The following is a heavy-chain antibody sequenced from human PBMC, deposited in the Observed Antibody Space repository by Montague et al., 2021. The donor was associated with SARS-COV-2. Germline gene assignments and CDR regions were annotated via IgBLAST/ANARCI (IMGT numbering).Heavy chain of an antibody. D-gene: IGHD3-9*01. V-gene: IGHV4-59*01. Sequence: SETLSLTCTVSGGSISSNNWSWIRHPPGKGLVWCGYIYYSGSTNYNHPLKSRVTISVDTSKNQFSLKLSSVTAADTAVYYCARVYRPEWLVSVPAFDIWGQGTMVTVSS. J-gene: IGHJ3*02. CDR3: ARVYRPEWLVSVPAFDI. CDR2: IYYSGST. CDR1: GGSISSNN.